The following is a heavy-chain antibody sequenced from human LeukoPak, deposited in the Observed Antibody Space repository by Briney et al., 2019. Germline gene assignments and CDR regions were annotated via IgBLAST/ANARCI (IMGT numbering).Heavy chain of an antibody. CDR1: GYSFTSYW. V-gene: IGHV5-51*01. D-gene: IGHD3-22*01. CDR2: ISLIYSDA. J-gene: IGHJ3*02. CDR3: PRPGSGGYYSGGAFDI. Sequence: GESLKISWKGSGYSFTSYWTGWVGQMPGKGLDWMGIISLIYSDATNSRSFQGQVTISADTSIRTAYLQWSSLKASDTAMYDCPRPGSGGYYSGGAFDIWGQGTLVTVSS.